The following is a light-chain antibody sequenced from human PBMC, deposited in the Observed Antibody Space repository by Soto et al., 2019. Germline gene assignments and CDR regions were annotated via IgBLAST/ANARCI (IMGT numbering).Light chain of an antibody. CDR3: QQYNNWPLT. V-gene: IGKV3D-15*01. J-gene: IGKJ4*01. Sequence: EIVLTQSPATLSLSPVERATLSCRASQSVNIYLAWYQQKPGQAPRLLIYDASNRATGIPARFSGSGYGTEFTLTISSLQSEDFAVYYCQQYNNWPLTFGGGTKVDI. CDR1: QSVNIY. CDR2: DAS.